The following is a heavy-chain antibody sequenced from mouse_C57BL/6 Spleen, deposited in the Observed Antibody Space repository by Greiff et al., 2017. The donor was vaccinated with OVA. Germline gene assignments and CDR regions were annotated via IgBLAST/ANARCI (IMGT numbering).Heavy chain of an antibody. V-gene: IGHV1-78*01. CDR2: IYPRDGST. CDR1: GYTFTDHT. J-gene: IGHJ1*03. D-gene: IGHD1-1*01. CDR3: ARTPTYYYGSSYDWYFDV. Sequence: VQLQQSDAELVKPGASVKISCKVSGYTFTDHTIHWMKQRPEQGLEWIGYIYPRDGSTKYNEKFKGKATLTADKSSSTAYMQLNSLTSEDSAVYFCARTPTYYYGSSYDWYFDVWGTGTTVTVSS.